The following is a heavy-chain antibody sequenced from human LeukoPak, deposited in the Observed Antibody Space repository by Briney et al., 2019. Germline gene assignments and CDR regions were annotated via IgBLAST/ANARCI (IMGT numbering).Heavy chain of an antibody. V-gene: IGHV4-59*11. CDR2: TSGTI. CDR3: ARVLAIFGLDTTDFYMDV. CDR1: GASISSHY. D-gene: IGHD3/OR15-3a*01. Sequence: SETLSLTCAVSGASISSHYWSWIRQPPGKGLEWIGYTSGTISDNPSLKSRVAVSVDPSQNQVSLSLTSVTAADTAVYYCARVLAIFGLDTTDFYMDVWGKGTTVTVSS. J-gene: IGHJ6*03.